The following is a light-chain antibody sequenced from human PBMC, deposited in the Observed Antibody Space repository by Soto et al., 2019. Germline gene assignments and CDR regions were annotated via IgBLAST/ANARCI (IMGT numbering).Light chain of an antibody. CDR3: QQYDNLPRT. CDR1: QDISNY. Sequence: DLQMTQSPSSLSASVGDRVTITCQASQDISNYVNWYQQKPGKAPKLLIYDASNLETGVPSRFSGSGSGTDFTFTISSLQPEDIATYYCQQYDNLPRTFGGGTKVEIK. V-gene: IGKV1-33*01. J-gene: IGKJ4*01. CDR2: DAS.